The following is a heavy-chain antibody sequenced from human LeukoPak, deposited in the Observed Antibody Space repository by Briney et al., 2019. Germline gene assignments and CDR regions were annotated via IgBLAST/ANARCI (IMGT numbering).Heavy chain of an antibody. CDR3: AKEGTGGYCSGGSCYSDY. CDR2: ISGSGGST. CDR1: GFTFSGYA. Sequence: GGSLRLSCAASGFTFSGYAMSWVRQAPGKGLEWVSAISGSGGSTYYADSVKGRFTISRDNSKNTLYLQMNSLRAEDTAVYYCAKEGTGGYCSGGSCYSDYWGQGTLVTVSS. J-gene: IGHJ4*02. V-gene: IGHV3-23*01. D-gene: IGHD2-15*01.